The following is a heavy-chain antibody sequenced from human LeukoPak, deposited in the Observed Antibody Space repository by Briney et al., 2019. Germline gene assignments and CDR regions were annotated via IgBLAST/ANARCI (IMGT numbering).Heavy chain of an antibody. CDR2: IRYDGSNK. CDR1: GFTFSSYG. CDR3: AKGRPMVRGVNSGYYFDY. D-gene: IGHD3-10*01. J-gene: IGHJ4*02. Sequence: GGSLRLSCAASGFTFSSYGMHWVRQAPGKGLEWVAFIRYDGSNKYYADSVKGRFTISRDNSKSTLYLQMNSLRAEDTAVYYCAKGRPMVRGVNSGYYFDYWGQGTLVTVSS. V-gene: IGHV3-30*02.